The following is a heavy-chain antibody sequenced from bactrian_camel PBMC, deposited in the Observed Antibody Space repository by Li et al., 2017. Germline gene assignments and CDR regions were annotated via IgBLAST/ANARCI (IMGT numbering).Heavy chain of an antibody. Sequence: VQLVESGGGLVQPGGSLRLSCAASGFTFSRYAMSWVRQAPGKGLEWVSLINSGAGSAYYADSVKGRFTISRDNAKNTLYLQLNSLKPEDTAMYYCAARKVARGSHFSLGRAPALRRDEYNFWGQGTQVTVS. V-gene: IGHV3S31*01. CDR2: INSGAGSA. J-gene: IGHJ4*01. CDR1: GFTFSRYA. CDR3: AARKVARGSHFSLGRAPALRRDEYNF. D-gene: IGHD2*01.